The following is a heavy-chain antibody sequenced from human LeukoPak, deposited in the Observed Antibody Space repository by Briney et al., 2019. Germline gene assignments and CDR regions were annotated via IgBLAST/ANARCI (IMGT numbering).Heavy chain of an antibody. CDR1: GFTFSSYS. CDR2: ISSSSSYI. J-gene: IGHJ4*02. D-gene: IGHD3-10*01. Sequence: GGSLRLSCAASGFTFSSYSMNWVRQAPGKGLEWVSSISSSSSYIYYADSVKGRFTISRDNAKNSLYQQMNSLRAEDTAVYYCAREYGSGSPIDYWGQGTLVTVSS. CDR3: AREYGSGSPIDY. V-gene: IGHV3-21*01.